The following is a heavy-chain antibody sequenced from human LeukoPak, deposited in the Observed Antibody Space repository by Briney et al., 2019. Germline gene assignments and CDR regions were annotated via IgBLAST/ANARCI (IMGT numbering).Heavy chain of an antibody. CDR3: AKDEESGYSYGYLDY. CDR1: GFTFSSYN. V-gene: IGHV3-23*01. Sequence: HSGGSLRLSCAASGFTFSSYNMKWVRQAPGKGLEWVSAISGSGGSTYYADSVKGRFTISRDNSKNTLYLQMNSLRAEDTAVYYCAKDEESGYSYGYLDYWGQGTLVTVSS. D-gene: IGHD5-18*01. CDR2: ISGSGGST. J-gene: IGHJ4*02.